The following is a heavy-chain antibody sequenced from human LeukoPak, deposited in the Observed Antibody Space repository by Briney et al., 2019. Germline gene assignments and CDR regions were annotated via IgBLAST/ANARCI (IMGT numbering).Heavy chain of an antibody. CDR3: ARARRDGYNLVY. D-gene: IGHD5-24*01. V-gene: IGHV4-59*01. CDR1: GGSISSYY. J-gene: IGHJ4*02. CDR2: IYYSGST. Sequence: SETLSLTCTVSGGSISSYYWSWIRQPPGKRLEWIGYIYYSGSTNYNPSLKSRVTISVDTSKNQFSLKLSSVTAADTAVYYCARARRDGYNLVYWGQGTLVTVSS.